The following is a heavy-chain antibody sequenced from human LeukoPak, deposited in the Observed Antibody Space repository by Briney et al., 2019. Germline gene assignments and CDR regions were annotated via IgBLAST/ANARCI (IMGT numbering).Heavy chain of an antibody. CDR1: GGSISSSSYY. Sequence: SETLSLTCTVSGGSISSSSYYWGWIRQPPGKGLEWIGSIYYSGSTYYNPSLKSRVTISVDTSKNQFSLKLSSVTAADTAVYYCTRPPRVGGGLKTAYLAYWGQGTLVTVSS. V-gene: IGHV4-39*01. J-gene: IGHJ4*02. D-gene: IGHD3-16*01. CDR3: TRPPRVGGGLKTAYLAY. CDR2: IYYSGST.